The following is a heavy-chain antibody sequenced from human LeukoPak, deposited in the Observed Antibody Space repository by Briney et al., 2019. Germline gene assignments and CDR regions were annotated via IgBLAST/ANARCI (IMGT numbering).Heavy chain of an antibody. CDR1: VFSLTNYW. D-gene: IGHD5-18*01. V-gene: IGHV5-51*01. J-gene: IGHJ4*02. Sequence: GESLKISCKASVFSLTNYWIAWVRQKPGEGLEWMGNIYPGDSDTRYNPSFQGQVTISADTSIKTAYLQWSSLKASDTAIYYCARRAGGNTGGFYFDYWGQGSLVTVSS. CDR3: ARRAGGNTGGFYFDY. CDR2: IYPGDSDT.